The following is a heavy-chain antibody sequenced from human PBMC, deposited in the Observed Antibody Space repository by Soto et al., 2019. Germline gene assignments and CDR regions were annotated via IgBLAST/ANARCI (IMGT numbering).Heavy chain of an antibody. J-gene: IGHJ3*02. Sequence: EVQLVESGGGLIQPGGSLRLSCAASGFTVSSKYMSWVRQAPGKGLEWVSVIYSGGSTFYADSVKGRFTISRDKSKNTLSLQMNSLRADDTALYYVARGDNALDIWGQGTMVTVSS. D-gene: IGHD2-15*01. CDR3: ARGDNALDI. CDR2: IYSGGST. V-gene: IGHV3-53*01. CDR1: GFTVSSKY.